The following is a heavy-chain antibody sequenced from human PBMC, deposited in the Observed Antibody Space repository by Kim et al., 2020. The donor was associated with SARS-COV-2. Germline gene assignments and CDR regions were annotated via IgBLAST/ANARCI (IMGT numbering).Heavy chain of an antibody. V-gene: IGHV3-23*01. D-gene: IGHD3-9*01. CDR1: GFTFSSYA. CDR3: ATSYYDILTGYYND. CDR2: ISGSGGST. J-gene: IGHJ4*02. Sequence: GGSLRLSCAASGFTFSSYAMSWVRQAPGKGLEWVSAISGSGGSTYYADSVKGRFTISRDNSKNTLYLQMNSLRAEDTAVYYCATSYYDILTGYYNDWGQGTLVTVSS.